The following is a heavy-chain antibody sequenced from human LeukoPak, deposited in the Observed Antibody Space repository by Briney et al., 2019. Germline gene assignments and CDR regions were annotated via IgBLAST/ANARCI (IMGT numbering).Heavy chain of an antibody. CDR2: ISAYNGNT. CDR3: ARDAAGSSSWYDYYYMDV. V-gene: IGHV1-18*01. Sequence: ASVKVSCKASGYTFTSYGISWVRQAPGQGLEWMGWISAYNGNTNYAQKLQVRVTMTTDTSTSTAYMELRSLRSDDTAVYYCARDAAGSSSWYDYYYMDVWGKGTTVTVSS. CDR1: GYTFTSYG. J-gene: IGHJ6*03. D-gene: IGHD6-13*01.